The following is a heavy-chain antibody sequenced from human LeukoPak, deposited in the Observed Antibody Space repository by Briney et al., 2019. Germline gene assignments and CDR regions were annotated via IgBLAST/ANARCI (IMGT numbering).Heavy chain of an antibody. J-gene: IGHJ6*03. CDR1: GLIFRTCG. D-gene: IGHD6-13*01. CDR3: AKQMMERQQYYYMDV. CDR2: IRYDESAT. Sequence: GGALRLSLVSSGLIFRTCGMHWVRQAPGKGLEGLTHIRYDESATYYADSVKGRFTISRENSKNTLYLQMNSLRGEDTAVYYCAKQMMERQQYYYMDVWGKGTSVTVSS. V-gene: IGHV3-30*02.